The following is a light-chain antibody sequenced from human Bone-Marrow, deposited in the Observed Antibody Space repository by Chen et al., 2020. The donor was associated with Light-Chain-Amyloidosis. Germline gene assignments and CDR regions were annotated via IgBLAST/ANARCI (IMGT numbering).Light chain of an antibody. CDR2: DAS. CDR3: QQRSNWPPIT. Sequence: DIVLTQSPATLSLSPGERATLSCRAIPSVSSYLDWYQQKPGQAPRLLIYDASNRATGIPARFSGSGSGTDFTRTISSLEPEDFAVYYCQQRSNWPPITFGQGTRLEIK. CDR1: PSVSSY. V-gene: IGKV3-11*01. J-gene: IGKJ5*01.